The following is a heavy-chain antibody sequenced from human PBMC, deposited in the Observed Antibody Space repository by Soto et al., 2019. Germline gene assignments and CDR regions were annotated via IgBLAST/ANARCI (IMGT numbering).Heavy chain of an antibody. CDR3: ARGPKIEASLTDYWFFYL. J-gene: IGHJ2*01. Sequence: QVQLQESGPGLVKPSQTLSLTCTVSGGSVSSGGHYWSWIRQHPGKGLEWIGYVSSRGNTYYDPSLKSRVSISVDTSKNQFSLKLNSVTAADTAFYYCARGPKIEASLTDYWFFYLWGRGNLVTVSS. D-gene: IGHD3-22*01. CDR2: VSSRGNT. V-gene: IGHV4-31*03. CDR1: GGSVSSGGHY.